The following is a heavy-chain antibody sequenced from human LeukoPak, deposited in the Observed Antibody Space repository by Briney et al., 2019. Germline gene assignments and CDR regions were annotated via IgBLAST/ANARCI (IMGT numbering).Heavy chain of an antibody. CDR1: GGSISSSSYY. V-gene: IGHV4-39*07. Sequence: SETLSLTCTVSGGSISSSSYYWGWIRQPPGKGLEWIGEINHSGSTNYNPSLKSRVTISVDTSKNQFSLKLSSVTAADTAVYYCARRFLVARNMDVWGKGTTVTISS. J-gene: IGHJ6*03. CDR3: ARRFLVARNMDV. CDR2: INHSGST. D-gene: IGHD5-12*01.